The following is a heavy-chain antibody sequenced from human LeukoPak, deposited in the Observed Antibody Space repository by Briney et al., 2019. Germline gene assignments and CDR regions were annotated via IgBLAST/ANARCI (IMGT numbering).Heavy chain of an antibody. J-gene: IGHJ4*02. CDR2: ISGDGRSP. CDR1: GFTFSKNA. V-gene: IGHV3-23*01. Sequence: GGSLRLSCVASGFTFSKNALSWVRQTPGKGLECVSAISGDGRSPYYADSVKGRFTISRDNSKNTLYLQMNSLRAEDTAVYYCAIIVVVPAAPYWGQGTLVTVSS. CDR3: AIIVVVPAAPY. D-gene: IGHD2-2*01.